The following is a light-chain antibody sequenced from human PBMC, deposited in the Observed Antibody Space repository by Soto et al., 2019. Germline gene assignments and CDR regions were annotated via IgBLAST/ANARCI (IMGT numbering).Light chain of an antibody. CDR1: SSNIGSNY. V-gene: IGLV1-47*01. Sequence: QSVLTQPASASGTPGQSVTISCSGSSSNIGSNYVFWYQHLQGTAPKLLIHRNDQRPSGVPDRFSGSVSGTSAYLATSGLRSEDEATYYCAAWDDSLKGWVFGGWTKVTVL. CDR3: AAWDDSLKGWV. CDR2: RND. J-gene: IGLJ3*02.